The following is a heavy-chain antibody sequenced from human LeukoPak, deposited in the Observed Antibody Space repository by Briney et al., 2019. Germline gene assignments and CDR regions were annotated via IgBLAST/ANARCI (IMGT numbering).Heavy chain of an antibody. J-gene: IGHJ4*02. V-gene: IGHV4-59*12. Sequence: SETLSLTCTVSGGSISSYYWSWIRQPPGKGLEWIGYIYYSGSTNYNPSLKSRVTISVDTSKNQFSLKLSSVTAADTAVYYCASTTYYDFWSGGGDYFDYWGQGTLVTVSS. CDR2: IYYSGST. CDR3: ASTTYYDFWSGGGDYFDY. D-gene: IGHD3-3*01. CDR1: GGSISSYY.